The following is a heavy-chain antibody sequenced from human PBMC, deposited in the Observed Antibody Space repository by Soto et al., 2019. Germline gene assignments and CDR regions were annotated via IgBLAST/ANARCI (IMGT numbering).Heavy chain of an antibody. J-gene: IGHJ5*01. V-gene: IGHV3-15*01. CDR2: IKSQVDGGTT. CDR3: ATGSARFDF. CDR1: GFTFTDAW. Sequence: GGSLRLSCAASGFTFTDAWMNWVRQVPGEGLEWVGHIKSQVDGGTTDSAAALDGRVTISRDDSENMVYLQMNRLRTDDTAVYYCATGSARFDFWGQGTLVTVSS. D-gene: IGHD6-6*01.